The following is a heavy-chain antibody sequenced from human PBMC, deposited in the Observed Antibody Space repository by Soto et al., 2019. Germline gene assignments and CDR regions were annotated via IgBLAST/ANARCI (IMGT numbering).Heavy chain of an antibody. J-gene: IGHJ4*02. CDR2: ISSSTSHT. CDR1: GFTFSDYY. CDR3: ARGRGAAADYFDF. Sequence: QVQLVESGGGLVKPGGSLRLSCAVSGFTFSDYYMTWIRQAPGKGLEWVSYISSSTSHTNYADSVKRRFTISRDNAKNSLFLQMNSLRAEDTAVYYCARGRGAAADYFDFWSQGTLVTVSS. V-gene: IGHV3-11*05. D-gene: IGHD6-13*01.